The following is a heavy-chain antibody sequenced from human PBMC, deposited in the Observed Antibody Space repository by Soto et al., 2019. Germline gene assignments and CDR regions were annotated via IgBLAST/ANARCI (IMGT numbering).Heavy chain of an antibody. CDR3: ARGGNRYSSSGGFDY. CDR1: GDSVSSNSAA. J-gene: IGHJ4*02. D-gene: IGHD6-6*01. Sequence: PSQTLSLTCAISGDSVSSNSAAWNWIRQSPSRGLEWLGRTYYRSKWYNDYAVSVKSRITINPDTSKNQLSLKLSSVTAADTAVYYCARGGNRYSSSGGFDYWGQGTLVTVS. V-gene: IGHV6-1*01. CDR2: TYYRSKWYN.